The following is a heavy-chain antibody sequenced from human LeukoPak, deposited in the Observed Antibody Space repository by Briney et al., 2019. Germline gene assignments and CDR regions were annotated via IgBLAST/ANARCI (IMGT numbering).Heavy chain of an antibody. CDR3: ARSPGAPYFYYYMDV. J-gene: IGHJ6*03. D-gene: IGHD2-2*01. CDR1: GDSISGYY. CDR2: IYTSGGT. Sequence: PSETLFLTCAVSGDSISGYYWSWVRQPAGKGLEWIGRIYTSGGTNYNPSLKSRVTMSVDTSKNRFSLKLSSVTAADTAVYYCARSPGAPYFYYYMDVWGKGTTVTVSS. V-gene: IGHV4-4*07.